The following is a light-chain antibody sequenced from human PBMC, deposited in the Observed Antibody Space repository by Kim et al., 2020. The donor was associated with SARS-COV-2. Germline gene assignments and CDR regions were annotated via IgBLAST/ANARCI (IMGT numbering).Light chain of an antibody. V-gene: IGLV3-25*03. CDR2: QDS. Sequence: SYELTQPPSVSVSPGQTARITCSGDALPKQYAYWYQQKPGQAPVLVIYQDSERPSGIPERFSGSSSGTTVTLTISGVQAEDEADYYCQSADSSGTYWVFGAGTKLTVL. CDR3: QSADSSGTYWV. J-gene: IGLJ3*02. CDR1: ALPKQY.